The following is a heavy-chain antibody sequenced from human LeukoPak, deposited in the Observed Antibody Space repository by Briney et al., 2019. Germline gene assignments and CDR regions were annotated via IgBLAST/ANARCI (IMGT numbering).Heavy chain of an antibody. D-gene: IGHD3-22*01. CDR1: GGSFSGYY. Sequence: SETLSLTCAVYGGSFSGYYWSWIRQPPGKGLEWIGEINHSGGTNYNPSLKSRVTISVDTSKNQFSLKLSSVTAADTAVYYCARGRGPNYYDSSGYYFDYWGQGTLVTVSS. CDR3: ARGRGPNYYDSSGYYFDY. J-gene: IGHJ4*02. CDR2: INHSGGT. V-gene: IGHV4-34*01.